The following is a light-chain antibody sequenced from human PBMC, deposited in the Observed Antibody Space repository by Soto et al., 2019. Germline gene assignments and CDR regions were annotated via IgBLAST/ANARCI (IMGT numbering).Light chain of an antibody. CDR3: SSYTSDNRDYV. Sequence: QSALTQPASVSGSPGQAITSSCIGSDSDVGAYTSVSWYQQHPGKAPKLLIYEVSNWPSGVSRRFSGSKSGNTASLTISGLQAEDEAHYYCSSYTSDNRDYVFGTGTKVTVL. V-gene: IGLV2-14*01. CDR2: EVS. CDR1: DSDVGAYTS. J-gene: IGLJ1*01.